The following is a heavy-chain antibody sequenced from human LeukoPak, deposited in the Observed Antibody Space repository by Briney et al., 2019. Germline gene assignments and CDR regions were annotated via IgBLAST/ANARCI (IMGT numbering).Heavy chain of an antibody. D-gene: IGHD3-10*01. CDR1: GFTFSSYA. CDR3: ARGPWGGGSGIYDAFDI. J-gene: IGHJ3*02. CDR2: ISSNGGST. Sequence: GGSLRLSCAASGFTFSSYAMHWVRQAPGKGLEYVSAISSNGGSTYYADSVKGRFTISRDNSKNTRYLQMGSLRAEDMAVYYCARGPWGGGSGIYDAFDIWGQGTMVTVSS. V-gene: IGHV3-64*02.